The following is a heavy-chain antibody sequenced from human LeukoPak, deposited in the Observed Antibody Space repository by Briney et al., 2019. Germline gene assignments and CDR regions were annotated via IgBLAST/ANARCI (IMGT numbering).Heavy chain of an antibody. Sequence: GASVKVSCKASGGSFTFTSHAISWVRQAPGQGLEWMGGIIPIYGSATYAQKFQGRVTITSDESTRTVYMELRGLRPEDSAVHYCAGFFYDNSGDAFDIWGQGTMVTVSS. CDR1: GGSFTFTSHA. CDR3: AGFFYDNSGDAFDI. D-gene: IGHD3-22*01. CDR2: IIPIYGSA. V-gene: IGHV1-69*13. J-gene: IGHJ3*02.